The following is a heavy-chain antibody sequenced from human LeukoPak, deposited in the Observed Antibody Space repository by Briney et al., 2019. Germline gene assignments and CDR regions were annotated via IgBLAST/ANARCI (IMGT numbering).Heavy chain of an antibody. Sequence: GGSLRLSCTASGFPIREYAMTWVRQAPGKGLEWLGFIRSKSYRETTQYAASVKGRFTISRDDSKSVTYLQMNSLKTEDTAVYFCTRDHRDGYNDGYFDLWGRGTLVTVSS. CDR2: IRSKSYRETT. CDR1: GFPIREYA. CDR3: TRDHRDGYNDGYFDL. J-gene: IGHJ2*01. V-gene: IGHV3-49*04. D-gene: IGHD5-24*01.